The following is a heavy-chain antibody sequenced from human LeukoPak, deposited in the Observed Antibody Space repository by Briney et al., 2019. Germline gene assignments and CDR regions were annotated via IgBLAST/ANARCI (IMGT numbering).Heavy chain of an antibody. D-gene: IGHD3-9*01. CDR1: GFTFSSYW. V-gene: IGHV3-7*01. CDR3: ARSYDILTGYTLDY. J-gene: IGHJ4*02. Sequence: GGSLRLSCAASGFTFSSYWMSWVRQAPGKGLEWVANIEQDGSEKYYVDSVKGRFTISRDNAKNSLYLQMNSLRAEDTAVYYCARSYDILTGYTLDYWGQGTLVTVSS. CDR2: IEQDGSEK.